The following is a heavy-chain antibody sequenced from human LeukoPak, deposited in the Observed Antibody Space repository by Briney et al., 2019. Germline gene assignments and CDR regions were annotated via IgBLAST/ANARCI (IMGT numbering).Heavy chain of an antibody. CDR1: GFTFSNYA. CDR2: IGGSGITT. CDR3: AKESVGATGGEDI. Sequence: GGPLRLSCAASGFTFSNYAMNWVRQAPGKGLEWVSGIGGSGITTYYADSVKGRFTISRDNSKNTLYLQMNSLRAEDTAVYYCAKESVGATGGEDIWGQGTMVTVSS. J-gene: IGHJ3*02. V-gene: IGHV3-23*01. D-gene: IGHD1-26*01.